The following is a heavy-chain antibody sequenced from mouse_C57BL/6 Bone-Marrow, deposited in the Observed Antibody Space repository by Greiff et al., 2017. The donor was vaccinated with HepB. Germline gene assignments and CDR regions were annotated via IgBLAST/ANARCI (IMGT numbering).Heavy chain of an antibody. D-gene: IGHD3-2*02. V-gene: IGHV14-4*01. CDR3: STVDSSGLYYAMDY. Sequence: EVQLQQSGAELVRPGASVKLSCTASGFNIKDDYMHWVKQRPEQGLEWIGWIDPENGDTEYASKFQGKATIAADTSSNTAYLQLSSLTSEDTAVYYRSTVDSSGLYYAMDYWGQGTSVTVSS. CDR1: GFNIKDDY. CDR2: IDPENGDT. J-gene: IGHJ4*01.